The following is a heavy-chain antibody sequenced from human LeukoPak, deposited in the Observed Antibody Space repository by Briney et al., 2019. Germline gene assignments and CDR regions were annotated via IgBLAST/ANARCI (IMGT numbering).Heavy chain of an antibody. Sequence: SETLSLTCTVSGGSISSSSYYRGWIRQPPEKGLEWIGSIYYSGSTYYNPSLKSRVTISVDTSKNQFSLKLSSVTAADTAVYYCARHLHFWSGYYSYYFDYWGQGTLVTVSS. J-gene: IGHJ4*02. CDR2: IYYSGST. CDR1: GGSISSSSYY. CDR3: ARHLHFWSGYYSYYFDY. V-gene: IGHV4-39*01. D-gene: IGHD3-3*02.